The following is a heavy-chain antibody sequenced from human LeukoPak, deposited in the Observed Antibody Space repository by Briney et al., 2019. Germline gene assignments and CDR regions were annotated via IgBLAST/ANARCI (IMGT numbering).Heavy chain of an antibody. Sequence: GGSLRLSCAASGFIFSNFWMHWVRQVPGKGLVWVSHINSDGRSTDYADSVRGRFTISRDNAKNTLYLQMNRLTVEDTAVYYCGRGMRDYYGLDYWGQGILVTVSS. CDR1: GFIFSNFW. V-gene: IGHV3-74*01. J-gene: IGHJ4*02. CDR2: INSDGRST. D-gene: IGHD3-10*01. CDR3: GRGMRDYYGLDY.